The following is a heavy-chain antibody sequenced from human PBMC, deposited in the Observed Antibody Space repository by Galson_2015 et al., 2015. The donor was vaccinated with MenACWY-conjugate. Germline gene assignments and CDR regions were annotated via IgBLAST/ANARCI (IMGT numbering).Heavy chain of an antibody. Sequence: SLRLSCAASGFTFSSYAMNWVRQAPGKGLEWVSTISGSGGSTYYADSVKGRFTISRDNSKNTLSLQMNTLRGEDSAVYYCAKDDNYGDFDDFDYWGQGTLVTVSS. CDR3: AKDDNYGDFDDFDY. J-gene: IGHJ4*02. V-gene: IGHV3-23*01. CDR1: GFTFSSYA. D-gene: IGHD4-17*01. CDR2: ISGSGGST.